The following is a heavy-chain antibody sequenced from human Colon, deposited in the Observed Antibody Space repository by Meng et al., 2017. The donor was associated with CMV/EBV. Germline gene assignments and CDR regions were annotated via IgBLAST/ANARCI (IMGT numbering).Heavy chain of an antibody. V-gene: IGHV1-18*01. J-gene: IGHJ4*02. Sequence: VSCKASGYTFTTYGISWVRQTPGQGLEGMGFISPYSGDTYYAQKVQDRLVMTTDTSTNTAYMELRSLRSDDTAIYYCARVTGNTRLVYWGQGTLVTVS. D-gene: IGHD1-1*01. CDR2: ISPYSGDT. CDR3: ARVTGNTRLVY. CDR1: GYTFTTYG.